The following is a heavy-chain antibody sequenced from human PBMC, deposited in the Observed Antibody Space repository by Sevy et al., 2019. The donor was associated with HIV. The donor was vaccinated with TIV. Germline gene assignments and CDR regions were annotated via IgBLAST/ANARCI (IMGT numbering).Heavy chain of an antibody. D-gene: IGHD2-2*01. V-gene: IGHV4-59*01. J-gene: IGHJ3*02. CDR1: GGSISSYY. CDR2: IYYSGST. Sequence: SETLSLTCTVSGGSISSYYWSWIRQPPGKGLEWIGYIYYSGSTNYNPSLKSRVTISVDTSKNQFSLKLSSVTAADTAVYYCARDSSYCSSTSCTEVDAFDIWGQGTMVTVSS. CDR3: ARDSSYCSSTSCTEVDAFDI.